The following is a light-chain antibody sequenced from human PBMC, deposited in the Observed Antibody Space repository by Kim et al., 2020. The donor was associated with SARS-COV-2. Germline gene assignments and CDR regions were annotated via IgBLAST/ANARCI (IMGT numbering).Light chain of an antibody. CDR1: SLRSYY. V-gene: IGLV3-19*01. CDR3: QSRDSGGKVV. J-gene: IGLJ2*01. Sequence: SSELTQDPVVSVALGQTVRITCQGDSLRSYYATWYQQKPRQAPVLVIYGRNNRPSGIPDRFSGSPSGDTASLTISGTQAEDEADFYCQSRDSGGKVVFGGGTKLTVL. CDR2: GRN.